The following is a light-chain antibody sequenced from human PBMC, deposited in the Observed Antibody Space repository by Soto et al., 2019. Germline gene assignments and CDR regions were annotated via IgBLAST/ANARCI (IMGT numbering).Light chain of an antibody. CDR1: SSKIGAGYD. J-gene: IGLJ1*01. CDR2: GNS. CDR3: QSYDTRLSGYV. V-gene: IGLV1-40*01. Sequence: QSVLTQPPSVSGAPVQRVTISCTGRSSKIGAGYDVHWYQQLPGTAPKLLIHGNSNRPSGVPDRFSGSKSGTSASLAITGVQAEDEADYSCQSYDTRLSGYVFGTGTKVTAL.